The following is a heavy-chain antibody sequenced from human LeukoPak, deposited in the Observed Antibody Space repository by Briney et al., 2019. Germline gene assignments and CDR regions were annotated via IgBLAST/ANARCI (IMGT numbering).Heavy chain of an antibody. D-gene: IGHD4-17*01. CDR2: IYHSGST. Sequence: SGTLSLTCAVSGGSISSSNWWSWVRQPPGKGLEWIGEIYHSGSTNYNPSLKSRVTISVDKSKNQFSLKLSSVTAADTAVYYCARDGDYPRWYFDLWGRGTLVTVSS. J-gene: IGHJ2*01. V-gene: IGHV4-4*02. CDR3: ARDGDYPRWYFDL. CDR1: GGSISSSNW.